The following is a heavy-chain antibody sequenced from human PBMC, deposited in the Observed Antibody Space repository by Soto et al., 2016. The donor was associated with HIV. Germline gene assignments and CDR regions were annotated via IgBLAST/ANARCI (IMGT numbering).Heavy chain of an antibody. J-gene: IGHJ6*02. Sequence: EVQLVESGGGLAQPGGSLRLSCVASGFTFSSYSMNWVRQAPGKGLEWVSYISSSSSTIYYADSVQGRFTISRDNAQNSLYLQMSSLRAEDTAVYYCARFDTGGYYYEGSYYGMDVWGQGTTVTVSS. CDR3: ARFDTGGYYYEGSYYGMDV. CDR2: ISSSSSTI. V-gene: IGHV3-48*04. D-gene: IGHD3-22*01. CDR1: GFTFSSYS.